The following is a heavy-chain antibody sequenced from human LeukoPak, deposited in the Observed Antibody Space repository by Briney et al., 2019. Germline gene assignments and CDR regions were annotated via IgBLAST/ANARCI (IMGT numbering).Heavy chain of an antibody. CDR1: GYTFTGYY. CDR3: ARIAGPITGTRGPNWFDP. D-gene: IGHD1/OR15-1a*01. CDR2: INPNSGGT. Sequence: ASVKVSCKASGYTFTGYYMHWVRQAPGQGLKWMGWINPNSGGTNYAQKFQGRVTMTRDTSISTAYMELSRLRSDDTAVYYCARIAGPITGTRGPNWFDPWGQGTLVTVSS. J-gene: IGHJ5*02. V-gene: IGHV1-2*02.